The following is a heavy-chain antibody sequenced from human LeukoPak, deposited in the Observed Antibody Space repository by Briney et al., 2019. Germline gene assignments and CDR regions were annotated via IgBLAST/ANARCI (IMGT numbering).Heavy chain of an antibody. CDR3: ARDMVAGGPDY. CDR1: GFTFSSYW. Sequence: GGSLRLSCAASGFTFSSYWMHWVRQPPGKGLVGVARINSNGITTSYPASVKGGFTIFRDNTKNIPYLQMNSLRAEDTAVYYCARDMVAGGPDYWGQGTLVTVSS. CDR2: INSNGITT. V-gene: IGHV3-74*01. D-gene: IGHD6-19*01. J-gene: IGHJ4*02.